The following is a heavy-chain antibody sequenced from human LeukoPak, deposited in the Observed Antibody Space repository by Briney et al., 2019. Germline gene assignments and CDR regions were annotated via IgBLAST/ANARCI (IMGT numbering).Heavy chain of an antibody. Sequence: GGSLRLSCAAAGFTFSNYWMHWVRQAPGKGLVWVSRINSDGSSRNYADSVKGRFTISRDNAKNTLYLQMNSLRAEDTAVYYCASASSHRIAAGGDYWGQGTLVTVSS. CDR1: GFTFSNYW. V-gene: IGHV3-74*01. CDR2: INSDGSSR. J-gene: IGHJ4*02. CDR3: ASASSHRIAAGGDY. D-gene: IGHD6-13*01.